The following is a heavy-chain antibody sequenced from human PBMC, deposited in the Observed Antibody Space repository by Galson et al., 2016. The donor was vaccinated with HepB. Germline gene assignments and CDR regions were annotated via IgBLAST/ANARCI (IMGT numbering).Heavy chain of an antibody. CDR1: GFIVSDNY. J-gene: IGHJ4*02. CDR3: AREGPSGGYYF. CDR2: IYAGGGT. Sequence: SRRLSCAASGFIVSDNYMAWVRQAPGKGLEWISTIYAGGGTYYADFLKGRFTISRDNSKNTLYLQMYSLRAEDTALYYCAREGPSGGYYFWGQGTLVTVSS. D-gene: IGHD1-26*01. V-gene: IGHV3-66*01.